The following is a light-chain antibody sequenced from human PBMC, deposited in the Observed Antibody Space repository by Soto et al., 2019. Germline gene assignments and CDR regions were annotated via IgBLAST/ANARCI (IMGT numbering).Light chain of an antibody. J-gene: IGKJ2*01. Sequence: EIVLTQSPATLSLSPGARATLSCRASQSVSSNLAWSQQKPGQAPRLLIYGASTRATGIPARFSGSGSGTEFTLTISSLQSEDFAVYYCQQYNNWPPYTFGQGTKLEIK. CDR3: QQYNNWPPYT. V-gene: IGKV3-15*01. CDR2: GAS. CDR1: QSVSSN.